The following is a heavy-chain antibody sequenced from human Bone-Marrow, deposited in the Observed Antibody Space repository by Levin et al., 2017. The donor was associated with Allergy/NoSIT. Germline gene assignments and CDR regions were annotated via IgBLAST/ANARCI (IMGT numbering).Heavy chain of an antibody. CDR3: VREAGTGYYYSFDF. V-gene: IGHV3-7*01. CDR1: GFSFSSFW. J-gene: IGHJ4*02. D-gene: IGHD3-22*01. Sequence: GESLKISCAASGFSFSSFWMGWVRQAPGKGLEWVAGIDRDGSGKYYVDSVKGRFTISRDSAKNTLHLQMNSLRAEDTAVFYCVREAGTGYYYSFDFWGQGSLVTVSS. CDR2: IDRDGSGK.